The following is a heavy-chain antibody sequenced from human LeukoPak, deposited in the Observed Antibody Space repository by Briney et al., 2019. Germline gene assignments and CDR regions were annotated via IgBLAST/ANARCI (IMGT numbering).Heavy chain of an antibody. CDR2: IYYSGST. Sequence: SETLSLTCTVSVGSISSYYWSWIRQPPGKGLEWIGYIYYSGSTNYKSSLKSRVTISVDTSKNQFSLKLSSVTAADTAVYYCARETSQKGAHYMDVWGKGTTVTISS. CDR3: ARETSQKGAHYMDV. D-gene: IGHD3-16*01. J-gene: IGHJ6*03. V-gene: IGHV4-59*01. CDR1: VGSISSYY.